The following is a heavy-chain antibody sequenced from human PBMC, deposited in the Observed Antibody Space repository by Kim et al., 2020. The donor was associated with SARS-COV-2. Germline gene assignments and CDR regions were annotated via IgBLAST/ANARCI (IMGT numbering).Heavy chain of an antibody. CDR3: ARPLRGDI. CDR2: INHSGST. D-gene: IGHD4-17*01. Sequence: SETLSLTCAVYGGSFSGYYWSWIRQPPGKGLEWIGEINHSGSTNYNPSLKSRVTISVDTSKNQFSLKLSSVTAADTAVYYCARPLRGDIWGQGTMVTVSS. V-gene: IGHV4-34*01. CDR1: GGSFSGYY. J-gene: IGHJ3*02.